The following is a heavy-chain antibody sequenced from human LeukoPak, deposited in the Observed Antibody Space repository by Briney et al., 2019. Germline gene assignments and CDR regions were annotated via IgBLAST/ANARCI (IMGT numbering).Heavy chain of an antibody. J-gene: IGHJ4*02. CDR3: ARGSYYDDSSGLAPDY. D-gene: IGHD3-22*01. CDR2: IRSSGSSI. CDR1: GFTFSSYS. Sequence: GGSLRLSCAASGFTFSSYSMNWVRQAPGKGLEWVSYIRSSGSSIYYADSVKGRFTISRDNARNSLFLQMNSLRAEDTALYYCARGSYYDDSSGLAPDYWGQGTLVTVSS. V-gene: IGHV3-48*01.